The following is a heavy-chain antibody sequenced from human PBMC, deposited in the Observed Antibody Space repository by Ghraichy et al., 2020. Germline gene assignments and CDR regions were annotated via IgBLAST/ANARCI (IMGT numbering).Heavy chain of an antibody. CDR2: IWYDGSNK. CDR3: GRDGDPAMAYFDY. Sequence: GGSLTLSCAASGFTFSSYGLHWVRQAPGKGLEWVAVIWYDGSNKYYADSVKGRFTISRDTSKNTLHLQMNSLRAEDMAVSYWGRDGDPAMAYFDYWGQGTLVTVSS. V-gene: IGHV3-33*01. J-gene: IGHJ4*02. CDR1: GFTFSSYG. D-gene: IGHD5-18*01.